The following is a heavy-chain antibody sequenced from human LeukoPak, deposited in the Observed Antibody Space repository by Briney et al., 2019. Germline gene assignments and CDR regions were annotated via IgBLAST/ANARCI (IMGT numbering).Heavy chain of an antibody. D-gene: IGHD2-2*01. Sequence: PSETLSLTCTVSGGSISSGGYYWSWIRQHPGKGLEWIGYIYYSGSTYYNPSLKSRVTISVDASKNQFSLKLSSVTAADTAVYYCAGGRYCSSTSCYGLNDYWGQGTLVTVSS. CDR1: GGSISSGGYY. J-gene: IGHJ4*02. CDR2: IYYSGST. V-gene: IGHV4-31*03. CDR3: AGGRYCSSTSCYGLNDY.